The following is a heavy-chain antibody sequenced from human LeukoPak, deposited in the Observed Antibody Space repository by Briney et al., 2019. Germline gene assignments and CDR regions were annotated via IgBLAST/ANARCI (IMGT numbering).Heavy chain of an antibody. V-gene: IGHV1-69*13. CDR1: GGTFSSYA. J-gene: IGHJ5*02. CDR3: ARERTVAAAGTFDP. CDR2: IIPIFGTA. Sequence: ASVKVSCKASGGTFSSYAISWVRQAPGQGLEWMGGIIPIFGTANYAQKFQGRVTITADESTSTAYMELSSLGSEDTAVYYCARERTVAAAGTFDPWGQGTLVTVSS. D-gene: IGHD6-13*01.